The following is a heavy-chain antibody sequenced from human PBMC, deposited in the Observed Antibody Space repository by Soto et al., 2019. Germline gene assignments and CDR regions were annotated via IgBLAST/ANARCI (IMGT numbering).Heavy chain of an antibody. CDR3: AKGATSWSVYYYGMDV. CDR2: TSYDGNKK. D-gene: IGHD2-2*01. CDR1: GFNLSHYG. V-gene: IGHV3-30*18. J-gene: IGHJ6*02. Sequence: GSLRLSCAAYGFNLSHYGMHWVRQAPGKGLEWVSLTSYDGNKKYYGGSVEGRFTVSRDNSKKTVFLQMNSLRPEDTAVYYCAKGATSWSVYYYGMDVWGQGTAVTVSS.